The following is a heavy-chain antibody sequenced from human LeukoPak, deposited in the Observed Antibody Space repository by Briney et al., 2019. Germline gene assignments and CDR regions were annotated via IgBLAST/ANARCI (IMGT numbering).Heavy chain of an antibody. CDR3: STWAFYHSLDV. J-gene: IGHJ6*02. V-gene: IGHV3-43*02. Sequence: QTGGSLRLSCAASGFTLGAFAMHWVRHAPGKGLEWVSLIDKDGRSTYYADSVKGRFTISRDNSKNSLYLQMNSLRTEDTALYYCSTWAFYHSLDVWGQGTTVTVSS. D-gene: IGHD1-26*01. CDR1: GFTLGAFA. CDR2: IDKDGRST.